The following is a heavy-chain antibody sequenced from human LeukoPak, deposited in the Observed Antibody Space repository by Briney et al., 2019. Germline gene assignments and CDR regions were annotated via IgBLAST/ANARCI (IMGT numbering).Heavy chain of an antibody. Sequence: GGSLRLSCAASGFTFDDYAMHWVRHAPGKGLEWVSGISWNSGSIGYADSVKGRFTISRDNAKNSLYLQMNSLRAEDTALYYCAKGLVLRYFDWSLSYGMDVWGQGTTVTVSS. CDR3: AKGLVLRYFDWSLSYGMDV. D-gene: IGHD3-9*01. CDR2: ISWNSGSI. J-gene: IGHJ6*02. CDR1: GFTFDDYA. V-gene: IGHV3-9*01.